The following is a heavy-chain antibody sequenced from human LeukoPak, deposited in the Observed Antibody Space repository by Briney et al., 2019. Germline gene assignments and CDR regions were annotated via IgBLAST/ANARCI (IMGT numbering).Heavy chain of an antibody. Sequence: ASVKVSCKASGGTFSSYGFSWVRQAPGQGLEWMGWISAYNGNTDYPQKLQGRVTLTTDTSTSTAYMELRSLSSDDTAVYYCARGPLQWLGIGVNDYWGQGTLVTVSS. CDR1: GGTFSSYG. V-gene: IGHV1-18*01. CDR3: ARGPLQWLGIGVNDY. CDR2: ISAYNGNT. D-gene: IGHD6-19*01. J-gene: IGHJ4*02.